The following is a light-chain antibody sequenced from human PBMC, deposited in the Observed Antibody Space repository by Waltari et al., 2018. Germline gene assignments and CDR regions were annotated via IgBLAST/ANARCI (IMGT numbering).Light chain of an antibody. Sequence: YVLTQPPSVSVTPGQTATTTCGGDTVGTKSWTWYQQRPGQAPVLVVYDDSDRPSGIPERFSGSNSGDTATLTISRVEAGDEADYYCQVWDSNSDHYVFGTGTTVTVL. CDR3: QVWDSNSDHYV. CDR2: DDS. J-gene: IGLJ1*01. CDR1: TVGTKS. V-gene: IGLV3-21*02.